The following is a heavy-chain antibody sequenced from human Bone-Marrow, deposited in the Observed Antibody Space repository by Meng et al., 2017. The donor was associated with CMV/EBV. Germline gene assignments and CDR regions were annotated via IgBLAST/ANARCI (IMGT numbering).Heavy chain of an antibody. CDR3: AKDALGYSGRYDLVS. CDR2: LSWNGASV. V-gene: IGHV3-9*01. D-gene: IGHD1-26*01. CDR1: GFTFDDHA. Sequence: GGSLRLSCAASGFTFDDHAMHWVRQAPGKGLEWVSGLSWNGASVAYADSVKGRFTISRDNAKSFLYLQMNSLRAEDTALYYCAKDALGYSGRYDLVSRGQGTLVT. J-gene: IGHJ4*02.